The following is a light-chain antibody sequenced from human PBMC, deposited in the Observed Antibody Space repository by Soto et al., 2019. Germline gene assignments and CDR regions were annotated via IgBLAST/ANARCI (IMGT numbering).Light chain of an antibody. J-gene: IGKJ2*01. Sequence: EIVMTQPPATLSVFPGERATLSCRASQSVSSNLVWYQQKPGQAPKLLIYNTFTRATGIPVRFSGSGSGTEFTLTISSLQSEDFAVYYCQQYNNWPYTFGQGTKLEI. CDR1: QSVSSN. CDR2: NTF. V-gene: IGKV3-15*01. CDR3: QQYNNWPYT.